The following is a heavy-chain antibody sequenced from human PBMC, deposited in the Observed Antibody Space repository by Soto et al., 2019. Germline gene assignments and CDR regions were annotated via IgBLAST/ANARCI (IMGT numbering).Heavy chain of an antibody. D-gene: IGHD2-2*01. Sequence: GGSLRLSCVASGFTFSNYYMSWIRQAPGKGLEWVSSISSDGTTMNYADSVKGRFTVSRDNAKKSLFLQMNSLRAEDTAMYYCARSPAAVRLDYSGLGALVTVSS. V-gene: IGHV3-11*01. J-gene: IGHJ4*02. CDR1: GFTFSNYY. CDR3: ARSPAAVRLDY. CDR2: ISSDGTTM.